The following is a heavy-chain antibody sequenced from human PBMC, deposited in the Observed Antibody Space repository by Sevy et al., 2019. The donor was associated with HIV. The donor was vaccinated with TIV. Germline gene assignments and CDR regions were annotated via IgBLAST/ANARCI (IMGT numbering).Heavy chain of an antibody. V-gene: IGHV4-31*03. J-gene: IGHJ4*02. Sequence: SETLSLTCTVSGGSISSGGYYWSWMRQHPGKGLEWIGYIYTSGSTYYNPSLKSRITMSVDTSKNQFSLKLRSVTAADTAMYNCARLGYSNGYYFDFWGQGTLVTVSS. D-gene: IGHD6-19*01. CDR2: IYTSGST. CDR1: GGSISSGGYY. CDR3: ARLGYSNGYYFDF.